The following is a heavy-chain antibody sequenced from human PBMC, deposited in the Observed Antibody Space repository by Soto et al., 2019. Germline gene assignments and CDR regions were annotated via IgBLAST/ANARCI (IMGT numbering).Heavy chain of an antibody. CDR2: ISYDGSNK. CDR3: AKEADVLVPAAMAYYYYYGMDV. CDR1: GFTFSSYG. D-gene: IGHD2-2*01. V-gene: IGHV3-30*18. Sequence: GGSLRLSCAASGFTFSSYGMHWVRQAPGKGLEWVAVISYDGSNKYYADSVKGRFTISRDNSKNTLYLQMNSLRAEDTAVYYCAKEADVLVPAAMAYYYYYGMDVWGKGTTVTVSS. J-gene: IGHJ6*04.